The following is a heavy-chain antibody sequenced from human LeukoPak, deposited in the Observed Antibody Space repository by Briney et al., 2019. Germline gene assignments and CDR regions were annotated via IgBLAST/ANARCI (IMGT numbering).Heavy chain of an antibody. V-gene: IGHV4-34*01. D-gene: IGHD3-3*01. CDR2: INHSGST. Sequence: SETLSLTCAVYGGSFSGYYWSWIRQPPGKGLEWIGEINHSGSTNYNPSLKGRVTISVDTSKNQFSLKLSSVTAADTAVYYCASLGFWSGYLYFDYWGQGTLVTVSS. CDR1: GGSFSGYY. J-gene: IGHJ4*02. CDR3: ASLGFWSGYLYFDY.